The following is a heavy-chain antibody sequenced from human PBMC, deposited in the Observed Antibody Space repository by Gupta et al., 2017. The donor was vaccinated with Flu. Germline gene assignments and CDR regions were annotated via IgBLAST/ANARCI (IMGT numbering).Heavy chain of an antibody. V-gene: IGHV3-33*01. CDR3: QAINYDFSTGYYSDY. D-gene: IGHD3-3*01. J-gene: IGHJ4*02. Sequence: QGQLVESGGGVVQPGRSLRLYCAASGFTFSNYGMHWVRQAAGKGLEWMAVIWHDGSQKYYAESVKGRFTISRDNSKNTLYLQMNSLRAEDTALYYCQAINYDFSTGYYSDYWGQGTLVTVSS. CDR2: IWHDGSQK. CDR1: GFTFSNYG.